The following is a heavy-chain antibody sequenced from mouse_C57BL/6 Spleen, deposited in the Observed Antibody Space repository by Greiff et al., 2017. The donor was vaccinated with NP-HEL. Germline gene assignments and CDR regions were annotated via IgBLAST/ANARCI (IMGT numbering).Heavy chain of an antibody. CDR3: ASDDYDRDYYAMDY. V-gene: IGHV1-43*01. CDR2: INPSTGGT. J-gene: IGHJ4*01. Sequence: DVQLQESGPELVKPGASVKISCKASGYSFTGYYMHWVKQSSEKSLEWIGEINPSTGGTSYNQKFKGKATLTVDKSSSTAYMQLKSLTSEDSAVYYCASDDYDRDYYAMDYWGQGTSVTVSS. CDR1: GYSFTGYY. D-gene: IGHD2-4*01.